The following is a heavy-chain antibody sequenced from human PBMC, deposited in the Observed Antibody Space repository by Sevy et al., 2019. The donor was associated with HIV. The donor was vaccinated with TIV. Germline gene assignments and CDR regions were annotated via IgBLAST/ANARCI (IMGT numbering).Heavy chain of an antibody. CDR1: GFTFSSYS. V-gene: IGHV3-48*01. J-gene: IGHJ6*02. CDR3: ARDVYCSSTSCYTVLYYYYYGMDV. Sequence: GGSLRLSCAASGFTFSSYSMNWVRQAPGKGLEWVSYISSSSSTIYYADSVKGRFTISRDNAKNSLYLQMNSLRAEDTAGYYCARDVYCSSTSCYTVLYYYYYGMDVWGQGTTVTVSS. CDR2: ISSSSSTI. D-gene: IGHD2-2*02.